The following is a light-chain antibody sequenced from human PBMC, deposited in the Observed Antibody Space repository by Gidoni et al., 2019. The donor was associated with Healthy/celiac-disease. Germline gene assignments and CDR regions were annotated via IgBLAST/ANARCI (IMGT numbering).Light chain of an antibody. J-gene: IGKJ1*01. CDR3: QKYNSAPRT. Sequence: IQLTQSPSSLSASVGDRVTITCRASQGISNYLAWYQQKPGKVPKLLIYAASTLQAGVPSRFSGSGSGTDFTLTISSLQPEDVATYYCQKYNSAPRTFXQXTKVEIK. CDR1: QGISNY. V-gene: IGKV1-27*01. CDR2: AAS.